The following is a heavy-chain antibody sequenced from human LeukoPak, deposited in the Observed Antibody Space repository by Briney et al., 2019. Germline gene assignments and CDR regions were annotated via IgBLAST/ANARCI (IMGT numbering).Heavy chain of an antibody. CDR3: ARGRDGYNFDY. V-gene: IGHV4-59*08. CDR1: VGSLSSYY. Sequence: SETLSPTRTVSVGSLSSYYWSCIREPPGGGLGWIGYIYYSGRTNYTPSLKSRVTISVDTSKNQFSLTLSSVTAADTGVYYCARGRDGYNFDYGGQGTLVTVSS. J-gene: IGHJ4*02. D-gene: IGHD5-24*01. CDR2: IYYSGRT.